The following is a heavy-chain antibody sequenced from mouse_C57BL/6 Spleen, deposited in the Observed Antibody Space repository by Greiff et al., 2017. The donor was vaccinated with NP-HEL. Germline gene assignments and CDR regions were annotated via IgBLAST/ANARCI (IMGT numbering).Heavy chain of an antibody. D-gene: IGHD1-1*01. Sequence: EVNVVESGGGLVKPGGSLKLSCAASGFTFSDYGMHWVRQAPEKGLEWVAYISSGSSTIYYADTVKGRFTISRDNAKNTLFLQMTSLRSEDTAMYYCARDYYGSRGRSMDYWGQGTSVTVSS. CDR1: GFTFSDYG. V-gene: IGHV5-17*01. CDR2: ISSGSSTI. CDR3: ARDYYGSRGRSMDY. J-gene: IGHJ4*01.